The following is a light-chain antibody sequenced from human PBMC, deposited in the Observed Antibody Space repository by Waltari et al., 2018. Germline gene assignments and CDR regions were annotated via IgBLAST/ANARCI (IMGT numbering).Light chain of an antibody. J-gene: IGKJ1*01. CDR3: QKYDRLPAT. Sequence: EIVFTQSPGTLSLYPGERGTLSCRARQSVSRFLAWYQQKPGQAPRLLIYGASTRATGIPDRFSGSGSGTDFSLTISRLEPEDFAVYYCQKYDRLPATFGQGTKVEIK. CDR1: QSVSRF. CDR2: GAS. V-gene: IGKV3-20*01.